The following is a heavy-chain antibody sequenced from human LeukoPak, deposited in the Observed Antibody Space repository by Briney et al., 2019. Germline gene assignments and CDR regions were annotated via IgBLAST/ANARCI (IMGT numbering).Heavy chain of an antibody. CDR3: ATYRQVLLPFES. CDR2: IKRDGSEQ. Sequence: PGGSLRLSCEGSGFPFSSFWMSWVRQVPGKGLEWVANIKRDGSEQYYVDSVKGRFTISRDNAKKSLYLQMNSLRAEDTAIYYCATYRQVLLPFESWGQGTLVTVSS. V-gene: IGHV3-7*03. J-gene: IGHJ4*02. D-gene: IGHD2-8*02. CDR1: GFPFSSFW.